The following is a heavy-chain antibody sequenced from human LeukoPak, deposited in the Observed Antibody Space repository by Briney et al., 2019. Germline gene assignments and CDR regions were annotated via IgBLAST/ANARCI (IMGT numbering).Heavy chain of an antibody. CDR3: ATTRGLQLYDAFDI. Sequence: ASVKVSCKASEYTFTMHWVRQAPGQGLEWMGWINPNSGGTNYAKKFQGRVTMTRDTSISTAYMELSRLRSDDTAVYYCATTRGLQLYDAFDIWGQGTMVTVS. V-gene: IGHV1-2*02. D-gene: IGHD6-13*01. J-gene: IGHJ3*02. CDR1: EYTFT. CDR2: INPNSGGT.